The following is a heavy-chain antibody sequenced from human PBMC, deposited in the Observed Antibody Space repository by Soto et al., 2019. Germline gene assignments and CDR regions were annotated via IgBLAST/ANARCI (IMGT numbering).Heavy chain of an antibody. D-gene: IGHD6-13*01. J-gene: IGHJ6*02. CDR3: ARGGFSSTGTYYYSYGVDV. CDR2: ISSSGST. CDR1: GGSFSSYY. V-gene: IGHV4-4*07. Sequence: QVRLQESGPGLVKPSETLSLTCTVSGGSFSSYYWIWIRQPAGKGLEWIGRISSSGSTNYSPSLKSRLTMSVDTSENRFSLKLSSLTAADTAVYYCARGGFSSTGTYYYSYGVDVWGQGTTVTVSS.